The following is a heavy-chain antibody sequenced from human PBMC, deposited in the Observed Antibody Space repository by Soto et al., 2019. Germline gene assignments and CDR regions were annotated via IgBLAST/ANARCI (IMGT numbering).Heavy chain of an antibody. D-gene: IGHD4-17*01. CDR1: GFTVSSNY. J-gene: IGHJ3*02. V-gene: IGHV3-66*01. CDR2: IYSGGST. Sequence: EVQLVESGGGLVQPGGSLRLSCAASGFTVSSNYMSWVRQAPGKGLEWVSVIYSGGSTYYADSVKGRFTISRDNSKNTLYLQMNSLRAEDTAVYYCARDATTVTAFDAFDIWGQGTMVTVSS. CDR3: ARDATTVTAFDAFDI.